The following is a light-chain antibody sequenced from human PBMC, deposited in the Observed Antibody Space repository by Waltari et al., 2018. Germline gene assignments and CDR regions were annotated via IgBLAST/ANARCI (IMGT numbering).Light chain of an antibody. Sequence: EYVLTQSPGTLSLSPGERATLSCRASQSAASIYLAWYQQKPGQAPRRLIYGASNRATGIPDRFSGSGSGKDFTLTISRLEPEDFAVYHCQQYGDSPLYTFGRGTKLEIK. CDR1: QSAASIY. V-gene: IGKV3-20*01. CDR2: GAS. J-gene: IGKJ2*01. CDR3: QQYGDSPLYT.